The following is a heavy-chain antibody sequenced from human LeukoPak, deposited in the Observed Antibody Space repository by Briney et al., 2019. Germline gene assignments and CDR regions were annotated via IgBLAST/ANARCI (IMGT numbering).Heavy chain of an antibody. D-gene: IGHD2-2*02. J-gene: IGHJ4*02. CDR3: ARVAIAYQLLYYFDY. Sequence: PSETLSLTCAVSGGSISSSNWWSWVRQPPGKGLEWIGEIYHSGSTNYNPSLKSRVTISVDKSKNQFSLKLSSVTAADMAVYYCARVAIAYQLLYYFDYWGQGTLVTVSS. V-gene: IGHV4-4*02. CDR2: IYHSGST. CDR1: GGSISSSNW.